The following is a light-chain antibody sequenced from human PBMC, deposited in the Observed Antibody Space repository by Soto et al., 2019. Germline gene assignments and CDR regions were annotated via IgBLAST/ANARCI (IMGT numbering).Light chain of an antibody. J-gene: IGLJ2*01. CDR1: SVDIGDHDF. Sequence: QSVLTQPPSVSGSPGQSITISCTGTSVDIGDHDFVSWYQQHPGKAPRLIIYDDSNRPSGVSNRFSASKSGRTASLTISGLQAEDEADYYCSSYISSNTQEVLFGGGTKLTVL. V-gene: IGLV2-14*01. CDR2: DDS. CDR3: SSYISSNTQEVL.